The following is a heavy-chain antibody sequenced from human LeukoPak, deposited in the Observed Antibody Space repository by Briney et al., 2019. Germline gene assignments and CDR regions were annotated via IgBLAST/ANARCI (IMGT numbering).Heavy chain of an antibody. J-gene: IGHJ4*02. Sequence: PGGSLRLSCAASGFTFSNYDMHWVRQAPGKGLEWVAFISYDGTNKYYADSVKGRFTISRDNSKNTLYLQMNSLRAEDTAVYYCARGGYSFLGYWGQGTLVTVSS. CDR2: ISYDGTNK. CDR3: ARGGYSFLGY. V-gene: IGHV3-30*03. CDR1: GFTFSNYD. D-gene: IGHD4-23*01.